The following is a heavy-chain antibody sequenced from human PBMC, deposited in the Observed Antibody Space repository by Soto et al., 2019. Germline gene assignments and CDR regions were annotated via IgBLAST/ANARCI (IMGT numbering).Heavy chain of an antibody. Sequence: QVQLQESGPGLVKPSQTLSLTCTVSGGSISSGDYYWSWIRQPPGKGLEWIGYIYYSGSTYYNPSLKSRVTISVDTSKNQFSLKLSSVTAADTAVYYCARDPLPTVTTEFPPYWGQGTLVTVSS. J-gene: IGHJ4*02. V-gene: IGHV4-30-4*01. D-gene: IGHD4-17*01. CDR3: ARDPLPTVTTEFPPY. CDR2: IYYSGST. CDR1: GGSISSGDYY.